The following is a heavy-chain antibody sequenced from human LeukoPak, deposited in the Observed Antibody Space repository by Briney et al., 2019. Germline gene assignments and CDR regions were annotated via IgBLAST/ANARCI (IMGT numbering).Heavy chain of an antibody. CDR2: ISWNSRTI. D-gene: IGHD2-15*01. J-gene: IGHJ4*02. Sequence: GGSLRLSCAASGFTFDDYAVHWVRQVPGKGLECVSGISWNSRTIDYADSVKGRFTISRDNAKNSLYLQMNSLRPEDAALYYCAKERYCSGGRCYPYFDYWGQGTLVTVS. CDR3: AKERYCSGGRCYPYFDY. CDR1: GFTFDDYA. V-gene: IGHV3-9*01.